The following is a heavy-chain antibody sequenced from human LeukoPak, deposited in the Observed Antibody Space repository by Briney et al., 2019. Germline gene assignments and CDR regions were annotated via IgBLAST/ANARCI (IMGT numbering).Heavy chain of an antibody. V-gene: IGHV4-59*01. CDR1: GGSISSYY. CDR3: ARYLAGGPFDY. J-gene: IGHJ4*02. CDR2: IYYSGST. D-gene: IGHD2-8*02. Sequence: TPSETLSLTCTVSGGSISSYYWSWIRQPPGKGLEWIGYIYYSGSTNYNPSLKSRVTISVDTSKNQFSLKLSSVTAADTAVYYCARYLAGGPFDYWGQGTLVTVSS.